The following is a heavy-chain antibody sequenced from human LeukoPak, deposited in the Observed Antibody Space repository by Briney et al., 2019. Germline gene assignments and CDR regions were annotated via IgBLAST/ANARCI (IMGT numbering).Heavy chain of an antibody. CDR1: GFTFDDYT. D-gene: IGHD4-17*01. CDR2: ISWDGGST. V-gene: IGHV3-43*01. J-gene: IGHJ6*02. CDR3: AKDIGHWGDYGQSYYYGMDV. Sequence: GGSLRLSCAASGFTFDDYTMHWVRQAPGKGLEWVSLISWDGGSTYYADSVKGRFTISRDNSKNSLYLQMNSLRTEDTALYYCAKDIGHWGDYGQSYYYGMDVWGQGTTVTVSS.